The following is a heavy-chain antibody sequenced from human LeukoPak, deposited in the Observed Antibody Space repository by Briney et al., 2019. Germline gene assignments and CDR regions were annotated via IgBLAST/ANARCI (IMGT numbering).Heavy chain of an antibody. J-gene: IGHJ4*02. CDR2: IYYSGTT. Sequence: PSETLSLTCTVSGGSISSSSYSWGWIRQPPGTGLEWLGSIYYSGTTYYNPSLKSRVTISVDTSKIQFSLKLSSVAATDTAVYFCARLRFDFWSGYTHPYFDYWGQGTLVTVSS. D-gene: IGHD3-3*01. V-gene: IGHV4-39*01. CDR3: ARLRFDFWSGYTHPYFDY. CDR1: GGSISSSSYS.